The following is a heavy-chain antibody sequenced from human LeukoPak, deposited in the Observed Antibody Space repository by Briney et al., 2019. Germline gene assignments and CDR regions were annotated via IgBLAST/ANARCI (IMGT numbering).Heavy chain of an antibody. D-gene: IGHD3-16*02. CDR2: IYHSGST. CDR1: GGSISSSSYY. J-gene: IGHJ4*02. V-gene: IGHV4-39*07. CDR3: ARGYYDYVWGSYRVFDY. Sequence: SETLSLTCTVSGGSISSSSYYWGWIRQPPGKGLEWIGSIYHSGSTYYNPSLKSRVTISVDTSKNQFSLKLSSVTAADTAVYYCARGYYDYVWGSYRVFDYWGQGTLVTVSS.